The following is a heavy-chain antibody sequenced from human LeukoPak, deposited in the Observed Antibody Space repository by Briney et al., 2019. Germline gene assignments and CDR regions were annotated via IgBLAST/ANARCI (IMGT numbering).Heavy chain of an antibody. CDR1: GGSISSSSYY. Sequence: ASETLSLTCTVSGGSISSSSYYWGWIRQPPGKGLEWIGSIYYSGSTYYNPSLKSRVTISVDTSKNQFSLKLSSVTAADTAVYYCARGVGANLGYWGQGTLVTVSS. J-gene: IGHJ4*02. V-gene: IGHV4-39*01. CDR3: ARGVGANLGY. CDR2: IYYSGST. D-gene: IGHD1-26*01.